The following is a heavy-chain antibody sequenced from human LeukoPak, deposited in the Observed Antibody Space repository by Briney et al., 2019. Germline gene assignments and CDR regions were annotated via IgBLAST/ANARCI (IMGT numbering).Heavy chain of an antibody. CDR1: GGSISSHY. V-gene: IGHV4-59*11. CDR2: ISYIGST. D-gene: IGHD4-17*01. Sequence: SETLSLTCTVSGGSISSHYWSWIRQPPGKGLEWIGYISYIGSTNYNPSLKSRVTISVDTSKNQFSLKLSSVTAADAAVYFCARDPTTVTKGLDIWGQGTMVTVSS. J-gene: IGHJ3*02. CDR3: ARDPTTVTKGLDI.